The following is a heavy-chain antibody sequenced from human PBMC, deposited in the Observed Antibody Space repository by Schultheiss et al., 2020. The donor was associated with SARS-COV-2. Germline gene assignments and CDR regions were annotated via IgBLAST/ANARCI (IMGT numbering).Heavy chain of an antibody. V-gene: IGHV4-59*01. CDR3: ARATRVESLFSVRGGSFDF. J-gene: IGHJ4*02. Sequence: SETLSLTCSVSGSSITGFFWTWIRQPPGKGLDPIGNIYFTGITMYNPSLKSRVTISIETSKNQFSLKLGSVTAADTAVYFCARATRVESLFSVRGGSFDFWGRGALVTVSS. CDR2: IYFTGIT. CDR1: GSSITGFF. D-gene: IGHD5-24*01.